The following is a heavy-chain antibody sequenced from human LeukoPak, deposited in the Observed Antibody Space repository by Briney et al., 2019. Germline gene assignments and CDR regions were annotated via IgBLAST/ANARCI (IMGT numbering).Heavy chain of an antibody. CDR1: GGTFSSYA. CDR3: ARSIYGSGWTDDAFDI. J-gene: IGHJ3*02. CDR2: IIPIFGTA. Sequence: SVKVSCKASGGTFSSYAISWVRQAPGQGLEWMGGIIPIFGTANYAQKFQGRVTITADESTSTAYMELSSLRSEDTAVYYCARSIYGSGWTDDAFDIWGQGTMVTVSS. V-gene: IGHV1-69*13. D-gene: IGHD3-10*01.